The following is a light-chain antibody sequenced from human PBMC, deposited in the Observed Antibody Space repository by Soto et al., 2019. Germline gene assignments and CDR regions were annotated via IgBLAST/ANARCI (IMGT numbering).Light chain of an antibody. CDR2: GAS. CDR3: LQYGSSPRT. Sequence: EIVLTQSPGTLSLSPGDRATLSCRASQSVSSNFLAWYQQKPGQAPRLLIYGASIRATGIPDRFSGSGSGTDFTLTIRRLEPEDFAMYFCLQYGSSPRTFGQGTKVEIK. V-gene: IGKV3-20*01. CDR1: QSVSSNF. J-gene: IGKJ1*01.